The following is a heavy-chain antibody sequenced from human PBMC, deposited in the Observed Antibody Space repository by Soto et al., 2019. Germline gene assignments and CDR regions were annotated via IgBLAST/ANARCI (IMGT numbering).Heavy chain of an antibody. Sequence: QVQLQESGPGLVKPSETLSLTCTVSGGSISSFYWTWVRQPPGKGLEWIGYIYYNGGTNYSPSLKSRVSISVDTSKNQFSLKLNSVTAADTGMYYCARDWGRSGGWGAALDYWGQGILVTVSS. CDR3: ARDWGRSGGWGAALDY. CDR1: GGSISSFY. CDR2: IYYNGGT. V-gene: IGHV4-59*01. J-gene: IGHJ4*02. D-gene: IGHD2-15*01.